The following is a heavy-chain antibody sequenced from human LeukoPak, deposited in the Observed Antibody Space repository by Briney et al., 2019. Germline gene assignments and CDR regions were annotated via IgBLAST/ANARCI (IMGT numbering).Heavy chain of an antibody. J-gene: IGHJ5*02. D-gene: IGHD3-22*01. CDR2: ISAYNGNT. CDR1: GYTFTSYG. CDR3: ARDQGYYDSSGYLFWFDP. Sequence: ASVKVSCKASGYTFTSYGISWVRQAPGQGLEWMGWISAYNGNTNYAQKFQGRVTMTRDTSISTAYMELSRLRSDDTAVYYCARDQGYYDSSGYLFWFDPWGQGTLVTVSS. V-gene: IGHV1-18*01.